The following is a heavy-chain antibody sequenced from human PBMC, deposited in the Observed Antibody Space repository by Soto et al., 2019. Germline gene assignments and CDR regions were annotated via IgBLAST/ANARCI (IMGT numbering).Heavy chain of an antibody. CDR2: INHSGST. Sequence: QVQLQQWGAGLLKPSETLSLTCAVYGGSFSGYYWSWIRQPPGKGLEWIGEINHSGSTNYNPSLKSRVTISVDTSKNQFSLKLSSVTAADTAVYYCARGEGEAGWFYYYGMDVWGQGTTVTVSS. J-gene: IGHJ6*02. D-gene: IGHD3-10*01. CDR3: ARGEGEAGWFYYYGMDV. CDR1: GGSFSGYY. V-gene: IGHV4-34*01.